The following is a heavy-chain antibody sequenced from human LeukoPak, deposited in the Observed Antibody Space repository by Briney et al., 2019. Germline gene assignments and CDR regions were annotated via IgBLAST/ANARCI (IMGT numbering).Heavy chain of an antibody. D-gene: IGHD3-22*01. CDR1: GFTFSSYA. CDR3: AKDGSYYYDSSGYFDY. V-gene: IGHV3-23*01. J-gene: IGHJ4*02. CDR2: ISGSGGST. Sequence: GGSLRLSCAASGFTFSSYAMSWVRQAPGKGLEGVSAISGSGGSTYYADSVKGRITISRDNSKNTLYLQMNSLRAEDTAVYYCAKDGSYYYDSSGYFDYWGQGTLVTVSS.